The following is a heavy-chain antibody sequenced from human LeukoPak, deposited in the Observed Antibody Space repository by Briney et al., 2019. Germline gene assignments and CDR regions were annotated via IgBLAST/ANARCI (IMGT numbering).Heavy chain of an antibody. Sequence: GGSLRLSCAASGFTFDDYGMSWVRQAPGKGLEWVSGINWNGGSTGYADSVKGRFTISRDNAKNTLYLDMNSLRAEDTAVFYCATDQDHGYFRQWGQGTLVTVSS. CDR3: ATDQDHGYFRQ. CDR1: GFTFDDYG. CDR2: INWNGGST. J-gene: IGHJ1*01. V-gene: IGHV3-20*04. D-gene: IGHD4-17*01.